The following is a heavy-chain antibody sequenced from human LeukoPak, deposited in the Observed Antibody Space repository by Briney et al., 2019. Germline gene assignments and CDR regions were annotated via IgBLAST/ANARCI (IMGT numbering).Heavy chain of an antibody. J-gene: IGHJ4*02. D-gene: IGHD3-10*01. V-gene: IGHV4-39*01. Sequence: SETLSLTCTVSGGSISSSGYYWGWIRQPPGKGVEWIVTIYYSGTTYYNPSLKSRVTISVDTSKNQFSLNLSSVTAADTAVYYCARQKGNFDYWGQGTLVTVSS. CDR2: IYYSGTT. CDR3: ARQKGNFDY. CDR1: GGSISSSGYY.